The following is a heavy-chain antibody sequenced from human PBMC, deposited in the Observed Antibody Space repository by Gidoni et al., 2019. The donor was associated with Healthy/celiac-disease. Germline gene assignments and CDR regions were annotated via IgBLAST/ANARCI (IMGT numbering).Heavy chain of an antibody. V-gene: IGHV1-3*01. J-gene: IGHJ4*02. Sequence: KFQGRVTITRDTSAISAYMELSSLRSDDTAVYYCARTHDYCDYFFDFWGQGTLVTFSS. CDR3: ARTHDYCDYFFDF. D-gene: IGHD4-17*01.